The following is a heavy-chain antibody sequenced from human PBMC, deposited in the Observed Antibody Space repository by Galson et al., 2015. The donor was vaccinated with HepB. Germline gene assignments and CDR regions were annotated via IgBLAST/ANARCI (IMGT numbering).Heavy chain of an antibody. CDR3: AKSGDIVVVVAAAAVDY. Sequence: SLRLSCAASGFTFSSYGMHWVRQAPGKGLEWVAVISYDGSNKYYADSVKGRFTISRDSSKNTLYLQMNSLRAEDTAVYYCAKSGDIVVVVAAAAVDYWGQGTLVTVSS. D-gene: IGHD2-15*01. CDR1: GFTFSSYG. CDR2: ISYDGSNK. V-gene: IGHV3-30*18. J-gene: IGHJ4*02.